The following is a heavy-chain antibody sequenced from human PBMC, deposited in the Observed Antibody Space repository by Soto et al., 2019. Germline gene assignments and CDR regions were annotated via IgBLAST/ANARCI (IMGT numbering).Heavy chain of an antibody. Sequence: PGESLKISCKGSGYSFTSYWISWVRQMPGKGLEWMGRIDPSDSYTNYSPSFQGHVTISADKSISTAYLQWSSLKASDTAMYYCASRNPTSSGWYNFDYWGQGTLVTVSS. V-gene: IGHV5-10-1*01. D-gene: IGHD6-19*01. CDR1: GYSFTSYW. CDR3: ASRNPTSSGWYNFDY. J-gene: IGHJ4*02. CDR2: IDPSDSYT.